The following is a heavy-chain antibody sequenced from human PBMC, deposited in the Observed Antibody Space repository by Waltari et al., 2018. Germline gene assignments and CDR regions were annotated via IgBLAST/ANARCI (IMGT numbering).Heavy chain of an antibody. CDR2: IRAGGIDN. J-gene: IGHJ4*01. Sequence: QVQLVESGGGVVQPGRSLRLSCETSGFSFDIYGMHWVRQVPGKGLEGGAVIRAGGIDNFYRDAVTGRFTVSRDTSTNTLYLQMDSLRAEDTAVYYCARDLLDQYYDYWGHGTLVTVSS. V-gene: IGHV3-33*01. CDR3: ARDLLDQYYDY. CDR1: GFSFDIYG.